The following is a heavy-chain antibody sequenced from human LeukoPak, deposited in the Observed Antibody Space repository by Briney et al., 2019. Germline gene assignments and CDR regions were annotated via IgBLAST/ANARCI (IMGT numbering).Heavy chain of an antibody. CDR1: GFTFSSHA. J-gene: IGHJ4*02. D-gene: IGHD3-10*01. V-gene: IGHV3-23*01. CDR2: ISGSGGRI. CDR3: GKDFMVRGVHNYYFDD. Sequence: GASLRLSCAASGFTFSSHAMSWVRQAPGKGLEWVSVISGSGGRIYYADSVKGRFTISRDNSKNTLYLQMNSVRAEDTAVYYCGKDFMVRGVHNYYFDDWGQGTLVTVSS.